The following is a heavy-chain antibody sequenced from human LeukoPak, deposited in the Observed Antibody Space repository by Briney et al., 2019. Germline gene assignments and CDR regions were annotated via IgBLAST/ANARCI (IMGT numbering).Heavy chain of an antibody. V-gene: IGHV4-39*01. CDR3: ARPDYYGSGSYYRGDY. Sequence: TSETLSLTCTVSGGSISSSSYYWGWIRQPPGKGLEWIGSIYYSGSTCYNPSLKSRVTISVDTSKNQFSLKLSSVTAADTAVYYCARPDYYGSGSYYRGDYWGQGTLVTVSS. J-gene: IGHJ4*02. CDR2: IYYSGST. CDR1: GGSISSSSYY. D-gene: IGHD3-10*01.